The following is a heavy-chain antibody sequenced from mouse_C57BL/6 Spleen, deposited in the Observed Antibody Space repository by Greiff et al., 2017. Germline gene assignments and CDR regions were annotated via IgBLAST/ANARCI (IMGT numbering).Heavy chain of an antibody. J-gene: IGHJ1*03. CDR2: IHPNSGST. CDR1: GYTFTSYW. CDR3: ARGGSTMVKDWYFDV. D-gene: IGHD2-1*01. V-gene: IGHV1-64*01. Sequence: QVQLKQPGAELVKPGASVKLSCKASGYTFTSYWMHWVKQRPGQGLEWIGMIHPNSGSTNYNEKFKSKATLTVDKSSSTAYMQLSSLTSEDSAVYYCARGGSTMVKDWYFDVWGTGTTVTVSS.